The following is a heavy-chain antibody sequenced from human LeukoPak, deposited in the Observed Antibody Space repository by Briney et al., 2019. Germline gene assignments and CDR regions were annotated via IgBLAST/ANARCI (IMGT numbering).Heavy chain of an antibody. Sequence: PGGSLRLSCVASGFSISTFWMTWVRQAPGKGLEWVSAISGSGGSTYYADSVKGRFTISRDNSKNTLYLQMYSLRAEDTAVYYCAKDSSIVGASSFDYWGQGTLVTVSS. V-gene: IGHV3-23*01. CDR1: GFSISTFW. D-gene: IGHD1-26*01. CDR2: ISGSGGST. J-gene: IGHJ4*02. CDR3: AKDSSIVGASSFDY.